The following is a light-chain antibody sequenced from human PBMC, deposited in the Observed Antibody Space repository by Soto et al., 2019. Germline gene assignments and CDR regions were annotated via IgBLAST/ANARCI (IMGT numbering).Light chain of an antibody. Sequence: EIVLTQSPATLSLSPGERATLSCRASQSVSSSLAWDQQRPGQAPRLLIYAASNRATGIPARFSGSGSGTDFTLTISSLEPEDFAIYYCQQRYNWPLTFGGGTKVEIK. J-gene: IGKJ4*01. CDR3: QQRYNWPLT. CDR2: AAS. CDR1: QSVSSS. V-gene: IGKV3-11*01.